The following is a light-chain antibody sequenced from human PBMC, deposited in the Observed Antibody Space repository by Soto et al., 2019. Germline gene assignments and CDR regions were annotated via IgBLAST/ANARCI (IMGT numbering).Light chain of an antibody. CDR2: ASS. J-gene: IGKJ5*01. CDR1: QTISSN. CDR3: QQSDSTPIT. V-gene: IGKV1-39*01. Sequence: DIEMTQSPASLSVSVGERVTITCRASQTISSNLNWYQQRPGKPPKLLIYASSSLQRGVPPRFSGGGSGTESTLTITSLQHEDFATYYCQQSDSTPITFGQGTRLEIK.